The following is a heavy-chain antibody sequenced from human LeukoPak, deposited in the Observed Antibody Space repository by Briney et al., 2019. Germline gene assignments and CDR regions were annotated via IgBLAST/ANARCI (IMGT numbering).Heavy chain of an antibody. CDR3: ARVGIAAAGTRYGEELNDY. J-gene: IGHJ4*02. V-gene: IGHV1-8*01. D-gene: IGHD6-13*01. CDR2: MNPNSGNT. CDR1: GYTFTSYD. Sequence: ASVKVSCKASGYTFTSYDINWVRQATGQGLEWIGWMNPNSGNTGYAQKFQGRVTMTRNTSISTAYMELSSLRSEDTAVYYCARVGIAAAGTRYGEELNDYWGQGTLVTVSS.